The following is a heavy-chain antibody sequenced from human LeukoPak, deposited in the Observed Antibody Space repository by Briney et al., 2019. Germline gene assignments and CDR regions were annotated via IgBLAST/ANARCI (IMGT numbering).Heavy chain of an antibody. CDR3: ATPPHAVRGVS. J-gene: IGHJ5*02. Sequence: PGGSLRLSCAASGFTFSSYAMSWVRQAPGKGLEWVGRIKSKIDGGTTDYAAPVIGRFTISRDDSKNTLHLQMDSLKTEDTGVYYCATPPHAVRGVSWGQGTLVTVSS. CDR1: GFTFSSYA. CDR2: IKSKIDGGTT. D-gene: IGHD3-10*01. V-gene: IGHV3-15*01.